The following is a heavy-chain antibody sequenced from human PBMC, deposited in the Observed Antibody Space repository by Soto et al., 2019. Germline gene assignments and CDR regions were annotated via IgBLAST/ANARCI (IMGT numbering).Heavy chain of an antibody. J-gene: IGHJ5*02. CDR3: ARVVGALGHWFEP. Sequence: QVQLVQSGGEVKKPGASVKVSCKASGYTFTSYGISWVRQAPGQGLEWMGRISAYNGNTNYAQKLQGRVTMTTDTSTSTADMELRSLRSDATAVYYCARVVGALGHWFEPWGQGTLVTVSS. CDR2: ISAYNGNT. CDR1: GYTFTSYG. D-gene: IGHD1-26*01. V-gene: IGHV1-18*01.